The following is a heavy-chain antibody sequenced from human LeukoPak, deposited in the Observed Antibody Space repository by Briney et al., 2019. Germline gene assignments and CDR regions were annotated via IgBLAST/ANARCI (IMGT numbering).Heavy chain of an antibody. CDR2: IYYSGST. J-gene: IGHJ6*03. CDR1: GGSISSYY. V-gene: IGHV4-59*01. CDR3: ARTSEGYCSGGSCWDFYYYMDV. Sequence: SETLSLTCTVSGGSISSYYWSWIRQPPGKGLEWIGCIYYSGSTNYNPSLQSRVTISVDTSKNQFSLKLSSVTAADTAVYYCARTSEGYCSGGSCWDFYYYMDVWGKRTTVTVSS. D-gene: IGHD2-15*01.